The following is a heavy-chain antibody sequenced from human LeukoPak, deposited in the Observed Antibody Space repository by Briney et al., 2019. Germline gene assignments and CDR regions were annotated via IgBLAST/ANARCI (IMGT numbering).Heavy chain of an antibody. CDR3: AREGTIFGVVLGAFDI. CDR2: ISSSSSTK. J-gene: IGHJ3*02. D-gene: IGHD3-3*01. CDR1: GFTFSSYS. V-gene: IGHV3-48*01. Sequence: GGSLRLSCAASGFTFSSYSMNWVRQAPGKGLEWVSYISSSSSTKYYADSVKGRFTISRDNSKNTLYLQMNSLRAEDTAVYYCAREGTIFGVVLGAFDIWGQGTMVTVSS.